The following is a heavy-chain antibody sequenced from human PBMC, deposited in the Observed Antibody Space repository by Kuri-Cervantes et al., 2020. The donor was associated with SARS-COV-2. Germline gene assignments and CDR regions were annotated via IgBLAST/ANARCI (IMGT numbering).Heavy chain of an antibody. J-gene: IGHJ4*02. V-gene: IGHV3-73*01. CDR2: IRSKANSYAT. D-gene: IGHD3-3*01. CDR3: ARDFNPLDY. CDR1: GFTFSGSA. Sequence: GESLKISCAASGFTFSGSAMHWVRQASGKGLEWVGRIRSKANSYATAYAASVKGRFTISRDDSKNTAYLQMNSLKTEDTAVYYCARDFNPLDYWGQGTLVTVSS.